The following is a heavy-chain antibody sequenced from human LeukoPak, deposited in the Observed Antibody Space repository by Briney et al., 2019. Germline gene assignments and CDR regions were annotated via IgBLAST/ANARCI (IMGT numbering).Heavy chain of an antibody. J-gene: IGHJ5*02. CDR1: GYTFTSYG. V-gene: IGHV1-18*01. Sequence: GASVKVSCKAPGYTFTSYGISWVRQAPGQGLEWMGWISAYNGNTNYAQKLQGRVTMTTDTSTSTAYMELGSLRSDDTAVYYCARQDSSSWYGNWFDPWGQGTLVTVSS. D-gene: IGHD6-13*01. CDR3: ARQDSSSWYGNWFDP. CDR2: ISAYNGNT.